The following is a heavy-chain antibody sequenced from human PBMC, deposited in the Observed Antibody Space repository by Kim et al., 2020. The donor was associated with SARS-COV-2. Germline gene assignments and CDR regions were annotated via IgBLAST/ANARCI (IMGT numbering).Heavy chain of an antibody. CDR3: ARFASAMLIGTLDYLDY. Sequence: GGSLRLSCAASGFTFSSYAMHWVRQAPGKGLEWVAVISYDGSNKYYADSVKGRFTISRDNSKNTLYLQMNSLRAEDTAVYYCARFASAMLIGTLDYLDY. D-gene: IGHD3-16*01. V-gene: IGHV3-30*04. CDR1: GFTFSSYA. J-gene: IGHJ4*01. CDR2: ISYDGSNK.